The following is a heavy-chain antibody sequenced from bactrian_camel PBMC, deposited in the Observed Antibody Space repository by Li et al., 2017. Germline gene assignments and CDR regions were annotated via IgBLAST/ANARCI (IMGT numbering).Heavy chain of an antibody. D-gene: IGHD1*01. CDR3: GADSPATWCRPKASFGY. CDR2: ISGSDGRT. Sequence: HVQLVESGGGSVQAGGSLRLACVVSGNGANRACLGWFRQAPGKEREGVASISGSDGRTYYADSVKGRFTISQDNAQNAIYLQLDSLKPEDSAMYYCGADSPATWCRPKASFGYLGQGTQVTVS. V-gene: IGHV3S63*01. CDR1: GNGANRAC. J-gene: IGHJ6*01.